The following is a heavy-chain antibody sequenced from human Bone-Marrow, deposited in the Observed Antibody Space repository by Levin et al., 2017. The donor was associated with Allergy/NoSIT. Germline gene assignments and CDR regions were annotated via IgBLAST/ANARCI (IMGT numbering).Heavy chain of an antibody. Sequence: TSETLSLTCSVSGASVNSGDYFWTFIRQPPGKGLEWVGYIYYTGSTYYSPSLKSRVLISLDPSKNQFSLNLSSVTAADTAVYYCASGSGSYSSWGQGTLVTVSS. V-gene: IGHV4-30-4*01. CDR2: IYYTGST. CDR1: GASVNSGDYF. J-gene: IGHJ4*02. D-gene: IGHD3-10*01. CDR3: ASGSGSYSS.